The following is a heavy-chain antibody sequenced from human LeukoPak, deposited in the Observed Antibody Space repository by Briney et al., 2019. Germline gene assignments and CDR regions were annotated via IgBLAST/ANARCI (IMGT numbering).Heavy chain of an antibody. CDR2: ISWNSGSI. V-gene: IGHV3-9*01. D-gene: IGHD3-10*01. J-gene: IGHJ3*02. CDR1: GFTFDDYA. Sequence: GGSLRLSCAASGFTFDDYAMHWVRQAPGKGLEWVSGISWNSGSIGHADSVKGRFTISRDNSKNTLYLQMNSLRAEDTAVYYCARPRTMVRGVIFDAFDIWGQGTMVTVSS. CDR3: ARPRTMVRGVIFDAFDI.